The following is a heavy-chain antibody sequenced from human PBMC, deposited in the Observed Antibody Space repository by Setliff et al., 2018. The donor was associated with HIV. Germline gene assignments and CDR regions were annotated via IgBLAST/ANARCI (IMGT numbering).Heavy chain of an antibody. V-gene: IGHV3-74*01. CDR3: ARAGSDYAYDI. CDR2: INGDGDTT. D-gene: IGHD2-21*02. J-gene: IGHJ3*02. Sequence: GSLRLSCTASGVTFSSYWMHWVRQVPGKGLLWVSRINGDGDTTYYADSVKGRFTISRDNAQNNLYLQMNSLRAEDTAVYYCARAGSDYAYDIWGQGTKVTVSS. CDR1: GVTFSSYW.